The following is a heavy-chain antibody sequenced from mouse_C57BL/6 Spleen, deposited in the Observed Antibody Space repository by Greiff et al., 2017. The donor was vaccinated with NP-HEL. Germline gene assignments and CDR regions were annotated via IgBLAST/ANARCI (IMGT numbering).Heavy chain of an antibody. CDR1: GFSLTSYG. Sequence: QVQLQQSGPGLVQPSQSLSITCTVSGFSLTSYGVHWVRQSPGKGLEWLGVIWSGGSTDYNAAFISRLSISKDNSKSQVFFKMNSLQADDTAIYYCARNYGHDGYYRYFEVWGTGTTVTVSS. CDR2: IWSGGST. CDR3: ARNYGHDGYYRYFEV. J-gene: IGHJ1*03. V-gene: IGHV2-2*01. D-gene: IGHD2-3*01.